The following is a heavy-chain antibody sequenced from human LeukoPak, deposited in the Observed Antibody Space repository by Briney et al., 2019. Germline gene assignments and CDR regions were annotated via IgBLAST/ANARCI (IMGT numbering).Heavy chain of an antibody. V-gene: IGHV3-48*01. J-gene: IGHJ4*02. CDR1: GFTFSSYS. D-gene: IGHD4-17*01. CDR3: AKLTYDYGDYSFDY. Sequence: GGSLRLSCAASGFTFSSYSMNWVRQAPGKGLEWVSYISSSSSTIYYADSVKGRFTISRDNAKNSLYLQMNGLRAEDTAVYYCAKLTYDYGDYSFDYWGQGTLVTVSS. CDR2: ISSSSSTI.